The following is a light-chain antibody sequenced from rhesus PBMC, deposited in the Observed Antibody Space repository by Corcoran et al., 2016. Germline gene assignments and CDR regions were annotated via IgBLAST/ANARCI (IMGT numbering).Light chain of an antibody. CDR3: QQYNNSPFT. CDR2: YAS. Sequence: DIQMTQSPSSLSASVGDTVTITCRASQGINNYLSWYQQKPGKAPKPLYYYASSLETGVPSRFSGSGSGTDYPLPISSLQPEDIATYYCQQYNNSPFTFGPGTKLDIK. J-gene: IGKJ3*01. CDR1: QGINNY. V-gene: IGKV1-66*01.